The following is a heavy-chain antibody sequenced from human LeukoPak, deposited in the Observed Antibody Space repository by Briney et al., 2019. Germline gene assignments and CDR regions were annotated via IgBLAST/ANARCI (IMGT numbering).Heavy chain of an antibody. D-gene: IGHD1-7*01. CDR2: LYKAGSG. J-gene: IGHJ4*02. V-gene: IGHV3-53*01. CDR3: ARWNYSVDS. Sequence: GGSLRLSCAAYGATVSSDDLSRVRQGPGKGLEWVSTLYKAGSGDYADFVKGRFTTSRDISENTLYLQMDSLRVEDTAVYYCARWNYSVDSRGQGTLVTVSS. CDR1: GATVSSDD.